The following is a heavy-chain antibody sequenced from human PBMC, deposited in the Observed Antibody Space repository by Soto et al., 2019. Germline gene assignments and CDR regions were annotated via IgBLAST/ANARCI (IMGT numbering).Heavy chain of an antibody. J-gene: IGHJ6*02. Sequence: QVQLVQSGTEVKKPGASVKVSCKASGYTFTSYGISWVRQAPGQGLEWMGWISAYNGNTNYAQKLQGRVTMTTDTSTSTASMELRSLRSDDTAVYYCARTNYDFWSGSGVGMDVWGQGTTVTVSS. V-gene: IGHV1-18*01. CDR2: ISAYNGNT. D-gene: IGHD3-3*01. CDR3: ARTNYDFWSGSGVGMDV. CDR1: GYTFTSYG.